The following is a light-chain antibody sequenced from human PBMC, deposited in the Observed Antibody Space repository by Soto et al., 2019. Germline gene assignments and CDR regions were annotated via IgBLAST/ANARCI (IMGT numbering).Light chain of an antibody. CDR1: QDLAHS. CDR3: QQYENLPPP. CDR2: DAS. V-gene: IGKV1-33*01. Sequence: DIQMTQSPSSLSASIGDRVVLTCQARQDLAHSFNRYPHKPGKAPQLLIYDASHLERGVPARFSGSGSGTDFSFTISSLQPEDIATYYCQQYENLPPPFGQGTRLEIK. J-gene: IGKJ5*01.